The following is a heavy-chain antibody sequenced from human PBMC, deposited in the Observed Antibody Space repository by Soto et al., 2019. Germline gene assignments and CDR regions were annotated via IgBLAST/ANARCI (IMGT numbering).Heavy chain of an antibody. CDR3: AKETNAYEINF. D-gene: IGHD3-9*01. CDR2: ISYDGNTQ. CDR1: GFIFSGYA. V-gene: IGHV3-30-3*01. Sequence: QVQLVESGGGVVQPGRSLRLSCAASGFIFSGYAMHWVRQAPGKGLEWVAVISYDGNTQYYADSVKGRFTVSRDNSNNMLYGQMNNLRDEETAMYYCAKETNAYEINFCGQGTLVTVSS. J-gene: IGHJ4*02.